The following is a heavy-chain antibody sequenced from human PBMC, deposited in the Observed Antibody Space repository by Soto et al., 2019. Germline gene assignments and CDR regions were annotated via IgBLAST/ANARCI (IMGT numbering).Heavy chain of an antibody. CDR3: AREGSHGTRYYYYGMDV. J-gene: IGHJ6*02. D-gene: IGHD3-16*01. CDR2: IIPIFGTA. V-gene: IGHV1-69*13. Sequence: AASVKVSCKASGGTFSSYAISWVRQAPGQGLEWMGGIIPIFGTANYAQKFQGRVTITADESTSTAYMELSSLRSEDTAVYYCAREGSHGTRYYYYGMDVWGQGTTVTVSS. CDR1: GGTFSSYA.